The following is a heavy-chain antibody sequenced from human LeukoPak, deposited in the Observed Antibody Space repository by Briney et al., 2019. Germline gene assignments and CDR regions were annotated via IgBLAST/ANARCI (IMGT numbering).Heavy chain of an antibody. CDR1: GGSISSGDYY. V-gene: IGHV4-30-4*08. D-gene: IGHD2-2*01. J-gene: IGHJ5*02. CDR3: ARVPAALNWFDP. Sequence: SQTLSLTCTVSGGSISSGDYYLSWIRQPPGKGLEWIGYIYYSGSTYYNPSLKSRVNISVDTSKNQFSLKLSSVTAADTAVYYCARVPAALNWFDPWGQGTLVTVSS. CDR2: IYYSGST.